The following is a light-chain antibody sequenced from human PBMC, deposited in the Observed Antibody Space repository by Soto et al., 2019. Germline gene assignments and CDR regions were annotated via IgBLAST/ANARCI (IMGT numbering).Light chain of an antibody. J-gene: IGKJ1*01. Sequence: DIQMTQSPSSLSASVGDRVTITCRASQSISSFLNWYQQKPGKAPNLLIYAASSLQSGVPSRFSGSGSGTDFTLTIRSLQPEDFANYYCQQSYSTPRTFGQGNKVEIK. CDR1: QSISSF. CDR2: AAS. V-gene: IGKV1-39*01. CDR3: QQSYSTPRT.